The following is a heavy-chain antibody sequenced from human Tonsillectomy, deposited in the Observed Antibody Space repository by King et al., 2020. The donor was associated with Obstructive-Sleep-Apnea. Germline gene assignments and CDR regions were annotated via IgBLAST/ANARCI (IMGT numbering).Heavy chain of an antibody. D-gene: IGHD3-10*01. J-gene: IGHJ4*02. CDR1: GFTFISYS. V-gene: IGHV3-21*01. CDR3: ARANGSGSYWH. CDR2: ISISSSYI. Sequence: VQLVESGGGLVKPGGALRLSCAASGFTFISYSMNWVRQAPGRGLEGVPSISISSSYIYYADTVKGRFTISRDNAKNSLYLQMNSLRAGDTAVYYCARANGSGSYWHWGQGTLVTVSS.